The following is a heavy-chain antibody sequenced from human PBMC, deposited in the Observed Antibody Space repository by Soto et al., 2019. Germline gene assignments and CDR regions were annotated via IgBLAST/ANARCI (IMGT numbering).Heavy chain of an antibody. CDR3: ARGDYGWGLDP. CDR2: ISVYNGRT. D-gene: IGHD3-10*01. CDR1: GYTFTNYG. V-gene: IGHV1-18*01. J-gene: IGHJ5*02. Sequence: ALVPVSRKPSGYTFTNYGITWVRHAPGQGLEWMGWISVYNGRTNFAQKLQGRLTMTTDTSTSTAYMEVRSLRSDDTAVYYGARGDYGWGLDPWG.